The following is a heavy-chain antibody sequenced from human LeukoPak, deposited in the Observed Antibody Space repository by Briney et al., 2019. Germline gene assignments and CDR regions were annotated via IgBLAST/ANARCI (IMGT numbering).Heavy chain of an antibody. CDR2: ISYDGSNK. CDR1: GFTFSSYG. CDR3: ASSAEQWLAQPLDY. Sequence: PGRSLRLSCAASGFTFSSYGMHWVRQAPGKGLEWVAVISYDGSNKYYADSVKGRFTISRDNSKNTLYLQMNSLRAEDTAAYYCASSAEQWLAQPLDYWGQGTLVTVSS. J-gene: IGHJ4*02. D-gene: IGHD6-19*01. V-gene: IGHV3-30*03.